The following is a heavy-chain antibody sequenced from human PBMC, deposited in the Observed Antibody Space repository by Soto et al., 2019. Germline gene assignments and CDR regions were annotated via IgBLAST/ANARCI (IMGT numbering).Heavy chain of an antibody. D-gene: IGHD3-10*01. CDR1: GGSISSYD. CDR2: IYYSGGT. Sequence: SETLTLPCTVSGGSISSYDWSWIQQPPGKGLEWIGYIYYSGGTNYNPSLKSRVTISVDTSKNQFSLKLSSVTAADTAVYYCARVWGGAFDIWGQGTMVT. V-gene: IGHV4-59*01. J-gene: IGHJ3*02. CDR3: ARVWGGAFDI.